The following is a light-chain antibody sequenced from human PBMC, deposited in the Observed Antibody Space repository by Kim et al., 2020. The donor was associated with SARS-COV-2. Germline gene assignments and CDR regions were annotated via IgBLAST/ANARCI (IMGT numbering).Light chain of an antibody. CDR3: QKYDTAPGT. CDR1: QGISNY. Sequence: DIQMTQSPSSLSASVGDGVTITCRASQGISNYLAWYQQKPGEAPKLLIYAASTLLFGVSTRFSGSGSGTEFTLTISDLQPEDVATYYCQKYDTAPGTFGHGTKVEIK. J-gene: IGKJ1*01. CDR2: AAS. V-gene: IGKV1-27*01.